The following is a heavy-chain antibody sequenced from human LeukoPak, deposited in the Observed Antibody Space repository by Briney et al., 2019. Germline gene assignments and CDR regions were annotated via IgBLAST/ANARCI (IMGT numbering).Heavy chain of an antibody. J-gene: IGHJ4*02. CDR2: IYTSGST. V-gene: IGHV4-61*02. CDR1: LGSLSSGSYY. D-gene: IGHD3-10*01. CDR3: ARVRYGSGSFALDY. Sequence: SQSLSLTRPVSLGSLSSGSYYGRCIRHPAGKALEGIGRIYTSGSTNYNPSLKRRVSMSVDTSKNQFSLKLSSVTAADTAVYYCARVRYGSGSFALDYWGQGTLGTVSS.